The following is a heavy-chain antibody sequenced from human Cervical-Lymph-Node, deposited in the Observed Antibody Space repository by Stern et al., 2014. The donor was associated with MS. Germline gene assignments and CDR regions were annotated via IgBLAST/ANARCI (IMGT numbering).Heavy chain of an antibody. CDR3: ARGPPRYYDSSGYYYYYYGMDV. CDR2: SYYSGRT. Sequence: VQLEESGPGLVKPSETLSLTCTGSGGSISSYYWSWIRQPPGKGLEWIGNSYYSGRTNSNPTRERRGTISVDTTKNQFPLKLSSVTAADTAVYYCARGPPRYYDSSGYYYYYYGMDVWGQGTTVTV. J-gene: IGHJ6*02. D-gene: IGHD3-22*01. V-gene: IGHV4-59*01. CDR1: GGSISSYY.